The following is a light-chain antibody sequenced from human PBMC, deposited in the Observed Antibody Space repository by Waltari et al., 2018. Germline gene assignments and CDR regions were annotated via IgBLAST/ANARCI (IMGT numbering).Light chain of an antibody. CDR1: QSVSRAW. CDR2: GAS. Sequence: ESVLTQSPGRLSSSPGERVTLSFRASQSVSRAWAWYQQKPGQAPRLLIFGASNRATGIPDRFSGSGSETDFSLTISRLEPEDFAVYYCQHYVRLPATFGRGTKVEIK. CDR3: QHYVRLPAT. J-gene: IGKJ1*01. V-gene: IGKV3-20*01.